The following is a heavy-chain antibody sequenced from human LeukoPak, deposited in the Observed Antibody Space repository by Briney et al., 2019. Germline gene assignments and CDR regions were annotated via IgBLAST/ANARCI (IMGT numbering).Heavy chain of an antibody. Sequence: GGSLRLSCVASGFTFSSYALNWVRQTPGKGLEWVSTISGSGASTYYADAVRGRFTISRDNSKNTLYLQMNSLRAEDTAVYYCARDLLAVAGYYYYGMDVWGQGTTVTVSS. D-gene: IGHD6-19*01. CDR1: GFTFSSYA. CDR2: ISGSGAST. V-gene: IGHV3-23*01. CDR3: ARDLLAVAGYYYYGMDV. J-gene: IGHJ6*02.